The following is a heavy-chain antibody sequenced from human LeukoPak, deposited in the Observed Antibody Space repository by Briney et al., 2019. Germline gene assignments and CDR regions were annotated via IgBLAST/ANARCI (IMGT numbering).Heavy chain of an antibody. J-gene: IGHJ5*02. CDR3: ARDAHSSGWYNWFDP. V-gene: IGHV3-30-3*01. CDR1: GFTFSSYA. D-gene: IGHD6-19*01. CDR2: ISYDGSNK. Sequence: PGRSLRLSCAASGFTFSSYAMHWVRQAPGKGLEGVAVISYDGSNKYYADSVKGRFTISRDNSKNTLYLQMNSLRAEDTAVYYCARDAHSSGWYNWFDPWGQGTLVTVSS.